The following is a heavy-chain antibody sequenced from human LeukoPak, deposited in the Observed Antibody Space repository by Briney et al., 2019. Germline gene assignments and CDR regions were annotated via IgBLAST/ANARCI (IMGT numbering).Heavy chain of an antibody. CDR3: ARDFDDSSQGYYFDF. CDR2: ISDYNGNT. CDR1: GYTFISYS. Sequence: GASVKVSCKASGYTFISYSMNWVRQAPGQGLEWMGWISDYNGNTNYAQKFQGRVTMTTDTSTSSAYMELRSLRSDDTAVYYCARDFDDSSQGYYFDFWGQGTLVTVSS. J-gene: IGHJ4*02. D-gene: IGHD3-22*01. V-gene: IGHV1-18*01.